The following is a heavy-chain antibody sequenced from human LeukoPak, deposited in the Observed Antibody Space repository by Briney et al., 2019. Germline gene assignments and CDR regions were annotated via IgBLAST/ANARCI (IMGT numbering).Heavy chain of an antibody. CDR3: ARLRRITMVRGVIDY. Sequence: SETLSLTCTVSGGSISSSSYYWGWIRQPPGKGLEWIGSIYYSGSTYYNPSLKSRVTISVDTSKNQFSLKLSSVTAADMAVYYCARLRRITMVRGVIDYWGQGTLVTVSS. J-gene: IGHJ4*02. V-gene: IGHV4-39*01. CDR1: GGSISSSSYY. CDR2: IYYSGST. D-gene: IGHD3-10*01.